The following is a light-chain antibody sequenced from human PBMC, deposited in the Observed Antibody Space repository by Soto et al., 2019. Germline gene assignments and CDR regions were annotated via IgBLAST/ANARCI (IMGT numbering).Light chain of an antibody. J-gene: IGKJ1*01. CDR3: MQGTYWPWT. CDR2: QVS. CDR1: QSLVHSSGNTY. V-gene: IGKV2-30*02. Sequence: DVVMTQSPLSLPVTLGQPASISCRSSQSLVHSSGNTYLNRFLQRPGHSPRRLIYQVSNRDSGVPDRFSGSGSGIDFTLKISRVEADDVGVYYCMQGTYWPWTFGQGTRVEIK.